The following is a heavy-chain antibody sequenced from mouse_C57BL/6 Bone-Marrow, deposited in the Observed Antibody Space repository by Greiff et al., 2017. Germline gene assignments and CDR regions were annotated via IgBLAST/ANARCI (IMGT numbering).Heavy chain of an antibody. CDR2: IYPRSGNT. CDR3: AREGLITTVVADY. CDR1: GYTFTSYG. V-gene: IGHV1-81*01. Sequence: QVQLKESGAELARPGASVKLSCKASGYTFTSYGISWVKQRTGQGLEWIGEIYPRSGNTYYNEKFKGKATLTADKSSSTAYMELRSLTSEDSAVYFCAREGLITTVVADYWGQGTTLTVSS. D-gene: IGHD1-1*01. J-gene: IGHJ2*01.